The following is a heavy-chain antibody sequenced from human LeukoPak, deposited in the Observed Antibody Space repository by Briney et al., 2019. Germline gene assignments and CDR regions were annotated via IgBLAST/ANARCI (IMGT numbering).Heavy chain of an antibody. D-gene: IGHD2-15*01. CDR2: INHSGST. J-gene: IGHJ4*02. CDR3: ARIGGSCCGFDY. V-gene: IGHV4-34*01. Sequence: SETLSLTRAVYGGSFSGYYWSWIRQPPGKGLEWIGEINHSGSTNYNPSLKSRVTISVDTSKNQFSLKLSSVTAADTAVYYCARIGGSCCGFDYWGQGTLVTVSS. CDR1: GGSFSGYY.